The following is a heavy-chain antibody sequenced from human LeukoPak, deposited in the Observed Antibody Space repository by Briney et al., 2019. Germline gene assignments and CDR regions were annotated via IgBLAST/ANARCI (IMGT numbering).Heavy chain of an antibody. CDR1: GFTFSNYC. D-gene: IGHD1-26*01. CDR2: ITGSGGTT. Sequence: QPGGTLRLSCAASGFTFSNYCMGWVRQTPGKGLEWVSAITGSGGTTYYPDSVKGRFTISRDNSKNTLYLQINSLRAEDTAIYYCAKDRLGATAWFDYWGQGTLVTVSS. J-gene: IGHJ4*02. V-gene: IGHV3-23*01. CDR3: AKDRLGATAWFDY.